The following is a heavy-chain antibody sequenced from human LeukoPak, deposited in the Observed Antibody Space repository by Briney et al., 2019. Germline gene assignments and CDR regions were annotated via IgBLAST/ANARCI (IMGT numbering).Heavy chain of an antibody. Sequence: GGSLRLSCAASGYTFSSYEMNWVRQAPGKGLEWVSSISSSSSYIYYADSVKGRFTISRDNAKNSLYLQMNSLRAEDTAVYYCARELDHGDIWGQGTMVTVSS. J-gene: IGHJ3*02. V-gene: IGHV3-21*01. CDR1: GYTFSSYE. CDR3: ARELDHGDI. CDR2: ISSSSSYI. D-gene: IGHD3/OR15-3a*01.